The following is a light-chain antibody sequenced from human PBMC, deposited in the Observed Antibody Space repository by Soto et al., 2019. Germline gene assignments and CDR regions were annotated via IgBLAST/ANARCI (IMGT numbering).Light chain of an antibody. J-gene: IGKJ5*01. V-gene: IGKV4-1*01. CDR2: WAT. CDR1: ESVLYSHNNKNY. Sequence: EILMDQPPDTLGVSLWERDTINCKSSESVLYSHNNKNYLAWYQQKPGQAPKLLIYWATTRESGVPDRFSGSGSGTDFTLTISSLQAEDVAVYYCQQYYTTPPAFGQGTRLEIK. CDR3: QQYYTTPPA.